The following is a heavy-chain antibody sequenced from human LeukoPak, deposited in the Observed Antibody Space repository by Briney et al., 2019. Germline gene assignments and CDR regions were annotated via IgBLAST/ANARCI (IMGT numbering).Heavy chain of an antibody. Sequence: GASLNICSKASGYSTTSYWISGVRPLPQKLLEWMGIIYPGDSDTRYSPSFQGQVTISADKSISTAYLQWSSLKASDSAMYYCARRYDRFDYWGQGTLVTVSS. CDR2: IYPGDSDT. V-gene: IGHV5-51*01. CDR1: GYSTTSYW. D-gene: IGHD1-1*01. CDR3: ARRYDRFDY. J-gene: IGHJ4*02.